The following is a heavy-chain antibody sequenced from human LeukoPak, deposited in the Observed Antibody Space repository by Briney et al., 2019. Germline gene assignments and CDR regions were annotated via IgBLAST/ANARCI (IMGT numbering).Heavy chain of an antibody. CDR1: GFTFSSYS. Sequence: GGSLRLSCAASGFTFSSYSMNWVRQAPGKGLEWVAFIGNDENNKKFGDPVKGRFTISRDNSKSTVYLQMNSLRVEDTAVYYCAKDDYRYVDYWGQGTLVIVSS. J-gene: IGHJ4*02. CDR3: AKDDYRYVDY. D-gene: IGHD3-16*02. V-gene: IGHV3-30*02. CDR2: IGNDENNK.